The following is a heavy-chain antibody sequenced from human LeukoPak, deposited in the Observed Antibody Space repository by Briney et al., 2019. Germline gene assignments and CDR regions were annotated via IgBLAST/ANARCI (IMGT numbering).Heavy chain of an antibody. CDR2: MNPNSGNT. CDR1: GYTFTSYG. CDR3: AREEGWSADFDY. Sequence: ASVKVSCKASGYTFTSYGINWVRQATGQGLEWMGWMNPNSGNTGYAQKFQGRVTMTRNTSISTAYMELSSLRSEDTAVYYCAREEGWSADFDYWGQGTLVTVSS. D-gene: IGHD3-3*01. V-gene: IGHV1-8*01. J-gene: IGHJ4*02.